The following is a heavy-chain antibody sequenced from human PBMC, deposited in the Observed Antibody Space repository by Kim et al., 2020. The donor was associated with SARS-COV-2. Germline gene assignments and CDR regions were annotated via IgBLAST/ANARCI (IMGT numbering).Heavy chain of an antibody. J-gene: IGHJ4*02. CDR2: GDT. Sequence: GDTCYADSVKGRFTVSRDNSRNTLYLQMNSLTAEDTALYYCAKGGSWCDYWGQGTLVTVSS. V-gene: IGHV3-23*01. D-gene: IGHD6-13*01. CDR3: AKGGSWCDY.